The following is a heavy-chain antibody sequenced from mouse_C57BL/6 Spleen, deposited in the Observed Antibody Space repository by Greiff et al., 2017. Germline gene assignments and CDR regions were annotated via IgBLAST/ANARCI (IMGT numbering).Heavy chain of an antibody. CDR3: ARGGWLLRGFDD. Sequence: EVQLQQSGPELVKPGASVKMSCKASGYTFTDYNMHWVKQSHGKSLEWIGYINPNNGGTSYNQKFKGKATLTVNKSSSTAYMELRSLTSEDSAVYYCARGGWLLRGFDDWGQGTTLTVSS. V-gene: IGHV1-22*01. CDR2: INPNNGGT. D-gene: IGHD2-3*01. CDR1: GYTFTDYN. J-gene: IGHJ2*01.